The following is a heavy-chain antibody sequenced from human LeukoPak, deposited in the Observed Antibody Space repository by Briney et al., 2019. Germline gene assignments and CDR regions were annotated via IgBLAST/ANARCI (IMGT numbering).Heavy chain of an antibody. V-gene: IGHV3-9*01. J-gene: IGHJ4*02. CDR2: IAWNSGNT. Sequence: GRSLRLSCAASGFTFDNYAMHWVRQAPGKGLEWVSGIAWNSGNTGFADSVKGRFTISRDDAENSLYLQMNSLTPEDTAFYFCAKDMNSYGSGSSYNPWGPFDSWGQGTLVTVSS. CDR3: AKDMNSYGSGSSYNPWGPFDS. CDR1: GFTFDNYA. D-gene: IGHD3-10*01.